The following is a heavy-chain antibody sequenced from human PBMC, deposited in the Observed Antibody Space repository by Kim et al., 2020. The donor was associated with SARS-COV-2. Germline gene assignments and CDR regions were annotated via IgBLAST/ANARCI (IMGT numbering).Heavy chain of an antibody. CDR1: GLTFSSNW. J-gene: IGHJ4*02. D-gene: IGHD6-19*01. CDR2: INEDGSEK. V-gene: IGHV3-7*04. CDR3: VRGGWLAD. Sequence: GGSLRLSCAASGLTFSSNWMTWARQAPGKGLEWVANINEDGSEKHYVDSVKGRFTISRDNAKNSLYLQMNSLRAEDTAVYYCVRGGWLADWGQGTLVIVSS.